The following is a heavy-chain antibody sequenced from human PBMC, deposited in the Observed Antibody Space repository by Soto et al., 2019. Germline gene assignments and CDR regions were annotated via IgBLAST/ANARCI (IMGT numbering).Heavy chain of an antibody. V-gene: IGHV4-30-4*01. D-gene: IGHD5-18*01. Sequence: SETLSLTCTVSGGSVTSDEDYWTWIRQSPGKGLEWIGYISNSGSTGYNPSLKTLLSMSVDRSKNQFTLRLTSVTAADTAVYFCATESGSTYGYFDHWGQGTQVTVSS. CDR1: GGSVTSDEDY. CDR2: ISNSGST. CDR3: ATESGSTYGYFDH. J-gene: IGHJ4*02.